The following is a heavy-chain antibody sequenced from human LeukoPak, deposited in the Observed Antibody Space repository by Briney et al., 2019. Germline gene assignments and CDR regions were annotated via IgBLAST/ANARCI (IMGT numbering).Heavy chain of an antibody. Sequence: GASVKVSCKASGYTFTSYAMNWVRQAPGQGLEWMGCINTYTGNTTYAQGFTGRFVFSSDTSVSTAYLLISTLKAEDTAVYYCARANSWPSDAFDIWGQGTMVTVSS. V-gene: IGHV7-4-1*02. D-gene: IGHD6-13*01. CDR2: INTYTGNT. CDR1: GYTFTSYA. J-gene: IGHJ3*02. CDR3: ARANSWPSDAFDI.